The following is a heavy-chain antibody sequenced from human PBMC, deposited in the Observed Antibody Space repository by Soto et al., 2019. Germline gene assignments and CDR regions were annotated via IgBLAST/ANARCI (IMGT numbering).Heavy chain of an antibody. Sequence: QVQLQESGPGLVKPSGTLSLTCAVSSGSISSSNWWSWVRQPPGKGLEWIGEIYHSGSTNYNPSLKSRVTISVDKSKNQFSLKLSSVTAAVTAVYYCARMGVDYGLRIVNWFDPWGQGTLVTVSS. CDR3: ARMGVDYGLRIVNWFDP. J-gene: IGHJ5*02. V-gene: IGHV4-4*02. CDR1: SGSISSSNW. CDR2: IYHSGST. D-gene: IGHD4-17*01.